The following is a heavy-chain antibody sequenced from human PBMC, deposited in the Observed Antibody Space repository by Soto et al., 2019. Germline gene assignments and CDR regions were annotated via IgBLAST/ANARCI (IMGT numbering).Heavy chain of an antibody. CDR3: LRYLADTAMLYDY. J-gene: IGHJ4*02. V-gene: IGHV3-11*01. CDR2: ISSSGSTI. Sequence: PGRSLRISCAASGFTFSDYYMSWIRQAPGKGLEWVSYISSSGSTIYYADSVKGRFTISRDNAKNSLYLQMNSLRAEDTAVYYFLRYLADTAMLYDYSGQGTLVTVSS. D-gene: IGHD5-18*01. CDR1: GFTFSDYY.